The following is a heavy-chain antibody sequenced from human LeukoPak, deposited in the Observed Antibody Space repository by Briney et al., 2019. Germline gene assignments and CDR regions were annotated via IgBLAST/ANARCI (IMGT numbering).Heavy chain of an antibody. Sequence: GGSLRLSCAASVFIFSSYGVHCVRQSTGKGLEGVAVIWYDGTKKYCTDSVSGRFTISRDNSKNTLFLQMNSLRVEDTAVYYCAKPPDGYNSGAFGYWGQGTLVTVSS. V-gene: IGHV3-33*06. D-gene: IGHD5-24*01. CDR2: IWYDGTKK. CDR1: VFIFSSYG. J-gene: IGHJ4*02. CDR3: AKPPDGYNSGAFGY.